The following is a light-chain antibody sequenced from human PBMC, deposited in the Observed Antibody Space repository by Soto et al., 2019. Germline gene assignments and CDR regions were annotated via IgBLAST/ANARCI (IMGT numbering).Light chain of an antibody. Sequence: EIVMTQSPATLSVSPGERATLSCRASQSISSNLAWYQQKPGQAPRLLMFRTSSRATGFPARFSGSGSGTEFNLTISSLQSEDFAVYYCQQYNNWPQTFGQGTKVEIK. V-gene: IGKV3-15*01. CDR2: RTS. J-gene: IGKJ1*01. CDR1: QSISSN. CDR3: QQYNNWPQT.